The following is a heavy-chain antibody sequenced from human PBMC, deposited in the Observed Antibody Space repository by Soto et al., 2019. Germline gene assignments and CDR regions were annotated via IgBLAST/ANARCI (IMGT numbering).Heavy chain of an antibody. V-gene: IGHV4-30-2*01. CDR3: AREGAGFDY. D-gene: IGHD6-19*01. J-gene: IGHJ4*02. CDR2: IYHSGST. CDR1: GGSISSGGYS. Sequence: LSETLSLTCXVSGGSISSGGYSWSWIRQPPGKGLEWIGYIYHSGSTYYNPSLKSRVTISVDRSKNQFSLKLSSVTAADTAVYYCAREGAGFDYWGQGTLVTVSS.